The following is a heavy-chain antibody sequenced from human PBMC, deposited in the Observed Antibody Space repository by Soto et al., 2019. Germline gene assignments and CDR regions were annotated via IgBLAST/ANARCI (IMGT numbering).Heavy chain of an antibody. Sequence: SVKVSCKASGGTFSSYAISWVRQAPGQGLEWMGGIIPIFGTANYAQKFQGRVTITADESTSTAYMELSGLRSEDTAVYYCAVSYYYGSGSHPNFDYWGQGTLVTVSS. V-gene: IGHV1-69*13. CDR2: IIPIFGTA. CDR3: AVSYYYGSGSHPNFDY. D-gene: IGHD3-10*01. CDR1: GGTFSSYA. J-gene: IGHJ4*02.